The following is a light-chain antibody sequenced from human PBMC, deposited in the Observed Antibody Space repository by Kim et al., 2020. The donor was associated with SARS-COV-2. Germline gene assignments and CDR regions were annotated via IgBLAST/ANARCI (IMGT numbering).Light chain of an antibody. Sequence: LTATLTCTVNSYNVGYQRAAWLQQHQDLPPKLLAYRNNNRPSGISGRLSASRSGNAASLTITGLQPEDEADDYCSAWDNGLRAWVFGGGTQLTVL. V-gene: IGLV10-54*01. CDR2: RNN. J-gene: IGLJ3*02. CDR3: SAWDNGLRAWV. CDR1: SYNVGYQR.